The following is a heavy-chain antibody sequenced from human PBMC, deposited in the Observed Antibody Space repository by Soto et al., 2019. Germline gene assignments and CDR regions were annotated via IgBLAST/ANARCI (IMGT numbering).Heavy chain of an antibody. CDR2: IIPIFGTA. Sequence: SVKVSCKASGGTFSSYAISWVRQAPGQGLEWMGGIIPIFGTANYAQKFQGRVTITADESTSTAYMELSSLRSEDTAVYYCARADTTAFLNYYYYGMDVWGQGTTVTVSS. CDR3: ARADTTAFLNYYYYGMDV. J-gene: IGHJ6*02. D-gene: IGHD1-1*01. CDR1: GGTFSSYA. V-gene: IGHV1-69*13.